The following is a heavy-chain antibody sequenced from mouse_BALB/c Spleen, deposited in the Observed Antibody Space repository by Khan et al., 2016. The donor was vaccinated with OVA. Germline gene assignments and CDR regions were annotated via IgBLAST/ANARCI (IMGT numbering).Heavy chain of an antibody. Sequence: VQLQESGGDLVKPGGSLKLSCAASGFTFSSYSMSWVRQTPDQRLEWVASISSGGDYTYYPDSVKGRFTLSRDNAKNTLYMQMSDLKSEDTANYCGADDAAGSFAYWGQGTLVTVSS. CDR2: ISSGGDYT. V-gene: IGHV5-6*01. CDR1: GFTFSSYS. J-gene: IGHJ3*01. CDR3: ADDAAGSFAY. D-gene: IGHD3-1*01.